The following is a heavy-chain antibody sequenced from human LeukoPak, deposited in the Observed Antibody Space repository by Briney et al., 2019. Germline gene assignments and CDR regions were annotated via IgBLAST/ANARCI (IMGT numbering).Heavy chain of an antibody. Sequence: GESLKTSSKGSGYSSTNYWIGWVRQPPGKGLEWMGIIYPSDSDTKYSPSFQGQVTNSADKSISTAYLQWSSLKASDTAIYYCTRRLGAVAGIDYWGQGTLVTVSS. CDR3: TRRLGAVAGIDY. D-gene: IGHD6-19*01. CDR1: GYSSTNYW. V-gene: IGHV5-51*01. J-gene: IGHJ4*02. CDR2: IYPSDSDT.